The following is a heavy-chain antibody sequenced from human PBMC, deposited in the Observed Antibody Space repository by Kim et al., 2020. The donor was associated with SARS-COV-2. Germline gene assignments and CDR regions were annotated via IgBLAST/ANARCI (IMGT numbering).Heavy chain of an antibody. CDR1: GFTFRSYW. CDR3: AKEHWGPEY. CDR2: IKHDGSET. D-gene: IGHD7-27*01. J-gene: IGHJ4*02. Sequence: GGSLRLSCAASGFTFRSYWMTWVRQAPGKGLEWVANIKHDGSETHYGDSVKGRFTISRDNAKNSLYVQMNSLRVEDTDVYYCAKEHWGPEYWGQGTLVTV. V-gene: IGHV3-7*01.